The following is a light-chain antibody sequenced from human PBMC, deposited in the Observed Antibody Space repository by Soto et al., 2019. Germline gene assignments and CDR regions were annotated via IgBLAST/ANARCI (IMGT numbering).Light chain of an antibody. V-gene: IGKV3-20*01. CDR2: GAS. J-gene: IGKJ1*01. Sequence: EIVLTQSPGTLSLSPGERATLSCRASQTVSNSYIAWYQQKPGQAPRLLIYGASSRATGIPDRFSGSGSGTVFTLTISRLEPEDFAVYYCQQYGSSPWTFVQGTKVEIK. CDR3: QQYGSSPWT. CDR1: QTVSNSY.